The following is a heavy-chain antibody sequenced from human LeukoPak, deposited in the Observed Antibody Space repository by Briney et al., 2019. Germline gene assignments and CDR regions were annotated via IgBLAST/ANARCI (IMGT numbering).Heavy chain of an antibody. Sequence: GGSLRLSCAASGFTFSSYWLSWVRQSPGKGLEWVANIKEDGSEKYYVDSVKDRFTISRDSATNSLYLQMHSLRAEDTAVYYCARDTTSYGSSRHPSFDYWGQGTLVTVSS. CDR3: ARDTTSYGSSRHPSFDY. J-gene: IGHJ4*02. V-gene: IGHV3-7*01. D-gene: IGHD6-6*01. CDR1: GFTFSSYW. CDR2: IKEDGSEK.